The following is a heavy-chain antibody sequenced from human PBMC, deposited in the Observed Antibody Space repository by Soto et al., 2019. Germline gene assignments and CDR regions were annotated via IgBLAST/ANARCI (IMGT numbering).Heavy chain of an antibody. CDR3: ARSTRPIDFDY. CDR1: GFTFSNYA. Sequence: GGSLRLSCAASGFTFSNYAMSWVRQAPGKGLEWVSTISHGSGTPHYADSVKGRFTISRDNAKNSLYLQMNSLRAEDTAVYYCARSTRPIDFDYWGQGTLVTVSS. CDR2: ISHGSGTP. V-gene: IGHV3-23*01. J-gene: IGHJ4*02. D-gene: IGHD2-2*01.